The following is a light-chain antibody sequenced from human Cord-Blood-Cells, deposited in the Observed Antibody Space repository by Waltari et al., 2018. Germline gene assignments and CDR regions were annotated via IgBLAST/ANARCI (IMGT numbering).Light chain of an antibody. J-gene: IGLJ3*02. V-gene: IGLV3-21*04. CDR3: QVWDSSSDHWV. Sequence: SYVLTQPPSVSVAPGKTARITCGGNNIGSKSVHWYQQKPGQDPVLVIYYDSYRPSGIPERFSGSNSGNTATLTISRVEAGDEADYYCQVWDSSSDHWVFGGGTKLTVL. CDR2: YDS. CDR1: NIGSKS.